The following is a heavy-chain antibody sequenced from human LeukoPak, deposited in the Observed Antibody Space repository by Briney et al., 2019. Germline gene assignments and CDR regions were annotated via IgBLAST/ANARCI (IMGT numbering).Heavy chain of an antibody. CDR2: ISYDGRNK. V-gene: IGHV3-30*04. CDR1: GFTFSSYA. J-gene: IGHJ4*02. CDR3: ASNGDMAVVPAAMDY. D-gene: IGHD2-2*01. Sequence: PGGSLRLSCAASGFTFSSYAMHWVRQAPGKGLERVAVISYDGRNKSYADSVKGRFTISRDNSKKPLYLQMNSLRAEDTDVYYFASNGDMAVVPAAMDYWGQGTLVTVSS.